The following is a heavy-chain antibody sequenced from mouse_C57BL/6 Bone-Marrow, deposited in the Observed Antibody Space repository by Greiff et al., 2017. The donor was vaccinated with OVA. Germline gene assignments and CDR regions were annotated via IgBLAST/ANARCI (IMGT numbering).Heavy chain of an antibody. Sequence: QVQLQQSGAELVKPGASVKVSCKASGYTFTSYWMHWVKRRPGQGLEWIGRIYPSDGDTNYNQKFKGKATLTVDKSSSTAYMQLSSLTSEDSAVYYCAEYYYGSGMDYWGQGTSVTVSA. CDR2: IYPSDGDT. CDR3: AEYYYGSGMDY. V-gene: IGHV1-74*01. D-gene: IGHD1-1*01. CDR1: GYTFTSYW. J-gene: IGHJ4*01.